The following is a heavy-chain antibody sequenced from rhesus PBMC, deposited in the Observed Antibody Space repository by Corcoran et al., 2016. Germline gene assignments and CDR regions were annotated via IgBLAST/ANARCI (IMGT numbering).Heavy chain of an antibody. CDR2: ISGSSGST. CDR3: VGKDPGAPVDY. CDR1: GGSITSNF. D-gene: IGHD1-44*02. J-gene: IGHJ4*01. Sequence: QLQLQESGPGLAKPSETLSLTCAVSGGSITSNFWSWIRQPPGKGLEWIGRISGSSGSTDYNPPLKSRVTIARDTSKNQFSLKLSSVTAADTAVYYCVGKDPGAPVDYWGQGVLVTVSS. V-gene: IGHV4-173*01.